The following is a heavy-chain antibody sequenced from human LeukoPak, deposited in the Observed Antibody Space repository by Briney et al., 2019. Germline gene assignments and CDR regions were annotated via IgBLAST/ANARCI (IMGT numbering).Heavy chain of an antibody. J-gene: IGHJ4*02. CDR2: ISYSGTT. CDR1: GGSLIISNYY. CDR3: ARLTDF. Sequence: SETLSLTCTVSGGSLIISNYYWGWISQSPGKGLECIGKISYSGTTYYHPSLRSRVPMSVDTSKNQFSLTLSSVTAADTAVYYCARLTDFWGQGILVTVSS. V-gene: IGHV4-39*01.